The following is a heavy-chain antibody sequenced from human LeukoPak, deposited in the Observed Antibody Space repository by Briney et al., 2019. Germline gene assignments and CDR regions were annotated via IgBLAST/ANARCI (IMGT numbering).Heavy chain of an antibody. J-gene: IGHJ1*01. Sequence: ASVKVSCKASGYTFTGYYMHWVRQALVQGREWMGWINPNSGGTNYAQKFQGRVTMTRDTSISTAYMELSRLRSDDTAVYYCARDDYYGSGRHWGQGTLVTVSS. V-gene: IGHV1-2*02. CDR3: ARDDYYGSGRH. CDR1: GYTFTGYY. CDR2: INPNSGGT. D-gene: IGHD3-10*01.